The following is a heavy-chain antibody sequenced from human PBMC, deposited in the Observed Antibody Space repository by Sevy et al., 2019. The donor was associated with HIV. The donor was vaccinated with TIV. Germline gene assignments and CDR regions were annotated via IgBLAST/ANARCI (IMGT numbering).Heavy chain of an antibody. V-gene: IGHV3-15*01. Sequence: GESLKISCAASGFTLSDAWMSWVRQAPGKGLEWVGRIKSKTDGGPTDYAAPVKGRFTISRDESKNTLYLQMNSLKTXDTAVYYCTTDAHDFTNYPSPYYFDQWGQGTLVTVSS. CDR3: TTDAHDFTNYPSPYYFDQ. J-gene: IGHJ4*02. CDR2: IKSKTDGGPT. D-gene: IGHD4-4*01. CDR1: GFTLSDAW.